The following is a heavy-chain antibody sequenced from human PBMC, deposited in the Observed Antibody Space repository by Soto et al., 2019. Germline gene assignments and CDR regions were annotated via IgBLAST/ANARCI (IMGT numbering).Heavy chain of an antibody. J-gene: IGHJ5*02. V-gene: IGHV3-23*01. Sequence: GGSLRLSCAASGFTFSSYAMSWVRQAPGKGLEWVSAISGSGGSTYYADSVKGRFTISRDNSKNTLYLQMNSLRAEDTAVYYCAKDFGGYCGGDCYNWFDPWGQGTLVTVSS. CDR3: AKDFGGYCGGDCYNWFDP. CDR2: ISGSGGST. CDR1: GFTFSSYA. D-gene: IGHD2-21*01.